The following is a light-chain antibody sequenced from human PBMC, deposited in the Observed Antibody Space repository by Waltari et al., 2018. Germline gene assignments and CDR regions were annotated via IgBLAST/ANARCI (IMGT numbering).Light chain of an antibody. CDR2: EVY. J-gene: IGLJ2*01. V-gene: IGLV2-23*02. Sequence: WYQQHPCKAPNPLIFEVYTRPAGVASRYSGSKSGNTASLTVSGLQAEDGADDYCCSYAGSSTVVVGGGPKLTVL. CDR3: CSYAGSSTVV.